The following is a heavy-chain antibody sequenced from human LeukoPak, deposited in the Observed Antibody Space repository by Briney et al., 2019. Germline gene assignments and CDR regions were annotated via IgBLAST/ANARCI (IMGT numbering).Heavy chain of an antibody. CDR3: ARQPALTHSHFDY. CDR2: INQGGNI. V-gene: IGHV4-34*04. CDR1: GGSFRGYY. Sequence: SETLSLTCAVYGGSFRGYYWSWIRQPPGKGLEWIGEINQGGNIKHNPSLKSRATISVDTSKNQFSLRLSSVTAADTAVYYCARQPALTHSHFDYWGQGTLVTVSS. J-gene: IGHJ4*02.